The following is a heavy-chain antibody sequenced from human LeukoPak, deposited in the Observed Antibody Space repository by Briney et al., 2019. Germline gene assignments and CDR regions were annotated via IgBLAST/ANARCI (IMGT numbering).Heavy chain of an antibody. Sequence: GGSLRLSCAASGFTFSNYAMSWVRQAPGKGLEWVSTVSGSGGSTYYADSVKGRFTISRDNSKNTLYLQMNNLRAEDTAVYYCAKDHDRYSSGYQLDYWGQGTLVTVSS. CDR3: AKDHDRYSSGYQLDY. CDR1: GFTFSNYA. CDR2: VSGSGGST. J-gene: IGHJ4*02. D-gene: IGHD3-22*01. V-gene: IGHV3-23*01.